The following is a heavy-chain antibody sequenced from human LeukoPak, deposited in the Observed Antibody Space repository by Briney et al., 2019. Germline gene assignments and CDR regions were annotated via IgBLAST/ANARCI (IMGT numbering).Heavy chain of an antibody. CDR1: GGSISSSSYY. CDR2: IYYSGST. J-gene: IGHJ4*02. Sequence: SETLSLTCTVPGGSISSSSYYWGWIRQPPGKGLEWIGTIYYSGSTYYNPSLKSRLTISVDTSKSQFSLKLSSVTAADTAVYYCARRDTSKYYFDYWGQGTLVTVSS. D-gene: IGHD5-18*01. CDR3: ARRDTSKYYFDY. V-gene: IGHV4-39*01.